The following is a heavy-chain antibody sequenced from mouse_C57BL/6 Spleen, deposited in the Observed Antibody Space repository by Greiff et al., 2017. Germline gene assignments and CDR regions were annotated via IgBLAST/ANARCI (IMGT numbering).Heavy chain of an antibody. CDR1: GYTFTSYW. Sequence: QVQLQQPGAELVMPGASVKLSCKASGYTFTSYWMHWVKQRPGQGLEWIGEIDPSDSYTNYNQKFKGKSTLTVDKSSSTAYMQLSSLTSEDSAVYYCERGGVFAYWGQGTLVTVSA. D-gene: IGHD1-1*02. CDR3: ERGGVFAY. J-gene: IGHJ3*01. V-gene: IGHV1-69*01. CDR2: IDPSDSYT.